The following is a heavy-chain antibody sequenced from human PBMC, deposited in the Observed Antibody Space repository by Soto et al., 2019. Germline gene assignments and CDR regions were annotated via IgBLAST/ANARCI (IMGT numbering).Heavy chain of an antibody. Sequence: SETLSLTCTVSDGSISSYYWSWIRQPPGKGLEWIGYIYYSGSTNYNPSLKSRVTISVDTSKNQFSLKLSSVTAADTAVYYCARTTLGWFDPWGQGTLVTVSS. V-gene: IGHV4-59*01. D-gene: IGHD2-15*01. CDR2: IYYSGST. CDR1: DGSISSYY. J-gene: IGHJ5*02. CDR3: ARTTLGWFDP.